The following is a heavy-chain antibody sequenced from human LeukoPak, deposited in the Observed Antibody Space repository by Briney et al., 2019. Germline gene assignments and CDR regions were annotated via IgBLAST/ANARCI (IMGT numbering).Heavy chain of an antibody. D-gene: IGHD3-22*01. CDR1: GFTVSSNY. Sequence: GGSLRLSCAASGFTVSSNYMSWVRQAPGKGLEWVSVMYTGGSTNYADSVKGRFTISRDNAKNSLYLQMNSLRAEDTAVYYCEADDSSVWGQGTLVTVSS. J-gene: IGHJ4*02. V-gene: IGHV3-53*01. CDR2: MYTGGST. CDR3: EADDSSV.